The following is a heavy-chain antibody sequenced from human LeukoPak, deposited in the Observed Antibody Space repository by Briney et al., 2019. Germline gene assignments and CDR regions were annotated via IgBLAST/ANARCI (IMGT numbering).Heavy chain of an antibody. D-gene: IGHD1-1*01. CDR2: ASYYVGKQ. J-gene: IGHJ4*02. Sequence: GGSLTLFCAASGFTFSDYAMSWVRQAPGKGLEWVSTASYYVGKQYHADSVRGRFTVSRDNSRNTVSLQMSSLRVEDTGIYYCAKAGIGADGAGFLCEYWGQGTLVTVSS. CDR3: AKAGIGADGAGFLCEY. V-gene: IGHV3-23*01. CDR1: GFTFSDYA.